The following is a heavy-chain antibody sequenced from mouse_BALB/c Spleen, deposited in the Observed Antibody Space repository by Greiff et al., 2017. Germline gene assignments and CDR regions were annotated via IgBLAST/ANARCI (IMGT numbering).Heavy chain of an antibody. V-gene: IGHV1-4*01. Sequence: VQLQQSGAELARPGASVKMSCKASGYTFTSYTMHWVKQRPGQGLEWIGYINPSSGYTNYNQKFKDKATFTVDTSSSTAYMQFNSLTSEDSAVYYCARFGNYDGDYWGQGTSVTVSS. J-gene: IGHJ4*01. CDR3: ARFGNYDGDY. CDR2: INPSSGYT. CDR1: GYTFTSYT. D-gene: IGHD2-1*01.